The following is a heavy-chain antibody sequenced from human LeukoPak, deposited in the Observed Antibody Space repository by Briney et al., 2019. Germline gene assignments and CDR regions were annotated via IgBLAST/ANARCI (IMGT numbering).Heavy chain of an antibody. CDR1: GGSISSYY. V-gene: IGHV4-59*01. CDR2: IYYSGST. Sequence: SETLSLTCTVSGGSISSYYWSWLRQPPGKGLEWIGYIYYSGSTNYNPSLKSRVTISVDTSKNHFSLKLSSVTAADTAVYYCARGRSDYPDRFDYWGQGTLVTVSS. J-gene: IGHJ4*02. CDR3: ARGRSDYPDRFDY. D-gene: IGHD4-17*01.